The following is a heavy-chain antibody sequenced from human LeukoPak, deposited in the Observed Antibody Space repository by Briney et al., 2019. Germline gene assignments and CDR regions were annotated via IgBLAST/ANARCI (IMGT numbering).Heavy chain of an antibody. CDR1: GGTFSSYA. V-gene: IGHV1-69*04. Sequence: GASVKVSCKASGGTFSSYAISWVRQAPGQGLEWMGRIIPILGIANYAQKFQGRVTITADKSTSTAYMELSSLRSEDTAVYYCASHAGQVYGNIDYWGQGTLVTVSS. CDR3: ASHAGQVYGNIDY. CDR2: IIPILGIA. D-gene: IGHD5-24*01. J-gene: IGHJ4*02.